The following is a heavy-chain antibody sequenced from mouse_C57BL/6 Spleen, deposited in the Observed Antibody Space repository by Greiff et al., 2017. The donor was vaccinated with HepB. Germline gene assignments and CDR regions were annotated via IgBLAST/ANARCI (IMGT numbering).Heavy chain of an antibody. D-gene: IGHD1-1*01. CDR3: ARNYYGSSPFAY. Sequence: EVQGVESGPELVKPGASVKISCKASGYSFTGYYMNWVKQSPEKSLEWIGEINPSTGGTTYNQKFKAKATLTVDKSSSTAYMQLKSLTSEDSAVYYCARNYYGSSPFAYWGQGTLVTVSA. J-gene: IGHJ3*01. CDR1: GYSFTGYY. CDR2: INPSTGGT. V-gene: IGHV1-42*01.